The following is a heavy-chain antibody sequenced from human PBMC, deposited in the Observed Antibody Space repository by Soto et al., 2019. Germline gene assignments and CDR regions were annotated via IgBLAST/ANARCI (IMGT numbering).Heavy chain of an antibody. CDR1: GFTFSNYA. Sequence: GGSLRLSCAASGFTFSNYAMSWVRQAPGKGLEWVSGISGGGGSTFYADSVKGRFTISRDNSKNTVYLQMNSLRAEDTAVYCCAGMVRGLVIGYYYGMDVWGQGTTVTVSS. CDR2: ISGGGGST. J-gene: IGHJ6*02. CDR3: AGMVRGLVIGYYYGMDV. D-gene: IGHD3-10*01. V-gene: IGHV3-23*01.